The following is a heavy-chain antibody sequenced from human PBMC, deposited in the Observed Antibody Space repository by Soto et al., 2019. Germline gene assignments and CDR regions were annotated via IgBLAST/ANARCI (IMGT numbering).Heavy chain of an antibody. J-gene: IGHJ5*02. CDR3: ARSQVGTTTMDWFDP. CDR1: GFSLTTTGMC. CDR2: IDWDGEK. D-gene: IGHD1-26*01. Sequence: SGPTLVNPTQTLTLTCTFSGFSLTTTGMCVGWIRQPPGKALEWLALIDWDGEKYNTTSLKTRLTISTDTSKNQVVLTMTNRDPVDTATYYCARSQVGTTTMDWFDPWGQGTLVTVSS. V-gene: IGHV2-70*01.